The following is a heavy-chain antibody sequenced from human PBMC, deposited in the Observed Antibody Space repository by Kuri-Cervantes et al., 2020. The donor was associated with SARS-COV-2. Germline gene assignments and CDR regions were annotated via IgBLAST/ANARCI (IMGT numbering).Heavy chain of an antibody. J-gene: IGHJ3*02. V-gene: IGHV1-8*01. Sequence: ASVKVSCKASGYTFTSYDINWVRQATGQGLEWMGWMNPNSGNTGYAQKFQGRVTMTRNTSISTAYMELSSLRSEDTAVYYCARDRGNGYNDAFDIWGQGTMVTVSS. CDR1: GYTFTSYD. D-gene: IGHD5-24*01. CDR2: MNPNSGNT. CDR3: ARDRGNGYNDAFDI.